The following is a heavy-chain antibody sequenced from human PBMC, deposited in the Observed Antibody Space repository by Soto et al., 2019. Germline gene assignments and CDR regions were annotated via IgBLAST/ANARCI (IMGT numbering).Heavy chain of an antibody. D-gene: IGHD3-16*01. CDR3: ARGLITSTHRGIDY. Sequence: QVQLVESGGGVVQPGRSLRLSCAASGFTFSSYGMHWVRQAPGKGLEWVAVIWYDGSNKYYTDSVKGRFTISRDNCRNTLYLQMNCLSAEDTAVYYCARGLITSTHRGIDYWGQGTLVTVSS. CDR2: IWYDGSNK. V-gene: IGHV3-33*01. CDR1: GFTFSSYG. J-gene: IGHJ4*02.